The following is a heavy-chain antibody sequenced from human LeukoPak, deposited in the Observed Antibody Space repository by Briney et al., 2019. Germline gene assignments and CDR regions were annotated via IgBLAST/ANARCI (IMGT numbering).Heavy chain of an antibody. CDR3: ARHEASGSYFLDC. CDR2: IYYSGST. V-gene: IGHV4-39*01. CDR1: GGSISSSSYY. J-gene: IGHJ4*02. Sequence: PSETLSLTCTVSGGSISSSSYYWGWIRQPPGKGLEWIGSIYYSGSTYYNPSLKSRVTISVDTSKNQFSLKLSSVSAADTAVYYCARHEASGSYFLDCWGQGTLVTVSS. D-gene: IGHD1-26*01.